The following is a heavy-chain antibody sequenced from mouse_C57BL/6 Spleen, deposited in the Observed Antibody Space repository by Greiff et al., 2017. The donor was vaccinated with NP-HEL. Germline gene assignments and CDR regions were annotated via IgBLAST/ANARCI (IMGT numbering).Heavy chain of an antibody. V-gene: IGHV1-20*01. CDR2: INPYNGDT. J-gene: IGHJ4*01. CDR1: GYSFTGYF. Sequence: LVKPGDSVKISCKASGYSFTGYFMNWVMQSHGKSLEWIGRINPYNGDTFYNQKFKGKATLTVDKSSSTAHMELRSLTSEDSAVYYCARQLFMDYWGQGTSVTVSS. D-gene: IGHD3-1*01. CDR3: ARQLFMDY.